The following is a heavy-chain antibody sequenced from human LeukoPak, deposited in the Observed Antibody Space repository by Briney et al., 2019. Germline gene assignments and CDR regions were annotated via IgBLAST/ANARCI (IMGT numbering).Heavy chain of an antibody. CDR3: ARDGGYCSGGSCPAGWFDP. J-gene: IGHJ5*02. Sequence: GGSLRLSCAASGFTVSSNYMSWVRQAPGKGLEWVSVIYSGGSTYYADSVKGRFTISRDNSKNTLYLQMNSLRAEDTAVYYCARDGGYCSGGSCPAGWFDPWGQGTLVTVSS. CDR2: IYSGGST. D-gene: IGHD2-15*01. CDR1: GFTVSSNY. V-gene: IGHV3-53*01.